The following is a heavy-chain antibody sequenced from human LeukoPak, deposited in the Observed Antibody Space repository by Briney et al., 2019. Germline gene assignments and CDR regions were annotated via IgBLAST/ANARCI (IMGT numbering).Heavy chain of an antibody. D-gene: IGHD2-15*01. Sequence: GGSLRLSCAASGFTFSTYSMNWVRQAPGKGQEWVSYISSLSGTIYYADSVKDRFTISRDNAKNSLYLQMNSLRADDTAIYYCARDQGGGTSYWGQGTLVTVSS. CDR1: GFTFSTYS. J-gene: IGHJ4*02. V-gene: IGHV3-48*01. CDR3: ARDQGGGTSY. CDR2: ISSLSGTI.